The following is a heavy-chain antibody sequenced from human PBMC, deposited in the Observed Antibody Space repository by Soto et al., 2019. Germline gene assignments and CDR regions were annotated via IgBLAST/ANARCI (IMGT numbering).Heavy chain of an antibody. J-gene: IGHJ4*02. CDR2: IYYSGST. V-gene: IGHV4-59*08. D-gene: IGHD1-26*01. Sequence: PSETLSLTCTVSGGSISSYYWSWIRQPPGKGLEWIGYIYYSGSTNYNPSLKSRVTISVDTSKNQFSLKLSSVTAADTAVYYCARGRWAGGFFDYWGQGTLVTVSS. CDR1: GGSISSYY. CDR3: ARGRWAGGFFDY.